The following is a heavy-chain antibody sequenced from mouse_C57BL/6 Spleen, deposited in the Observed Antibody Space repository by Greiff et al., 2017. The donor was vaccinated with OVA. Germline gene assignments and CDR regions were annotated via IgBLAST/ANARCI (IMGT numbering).Heavy chain of an antibody. CDR1: GYTFTTYP. CDR3: ARRGISNPAWFAY. J-gene: IGHJ3*01. CDR2: FHPYNDDT. D-gene: IGHD2-5*01. Sequence: QVHVKQSGAELVKPGASVKMSCKASGYTFTTYPIEWMKQNHGKSLEWIGNFHPYNDDTKYNEKFKGKATLTVEKSSSTVYLELSRLTSDDSAVYYCARRGISNPAWFAYWGQGTLVTVSA. V-gene: IGHV1-47*01.